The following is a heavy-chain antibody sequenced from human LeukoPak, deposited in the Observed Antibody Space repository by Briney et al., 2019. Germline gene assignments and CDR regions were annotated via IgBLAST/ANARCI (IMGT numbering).Heavy chain of an antibody. CDR1: GFTFSSYG. Sequence: GGSLRLSCAASGFTFSSYGMHWVRQAPGKGLEWVAVIWYDGSNKYYADSVKGRFTISRDNSKNTLYLQMNSLRAEDTAVYYCATGGSMAHEGIHSWGRGTLVIVSS. CDR2: IWYDGSNK. D-gene: IGHD2/OR15-2a*01. J-gene: IGHJ4*02. CDR3: ATGGSMAHEGIHS. V-gene: IGHV3-33*01.